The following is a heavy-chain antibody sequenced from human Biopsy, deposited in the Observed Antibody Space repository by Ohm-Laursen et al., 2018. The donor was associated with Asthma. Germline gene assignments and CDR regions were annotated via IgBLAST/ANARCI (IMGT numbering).Heavy chain of an antibody. CDR3: AGFCSGGNCPDH. J-gene: IGHJ4*02. V-gene: IGHV4-59*01. CDR2: IHYSGST. Sequence: GTLSLTCTVSGVSIRSYYWTWIRQPPGKGLEWIGSIHYSGSTYSNPSLKSRVTISVDTSKKQISLRLSSVIAADTAVYYCAGFCSGGNCPDHWGQGTLVTVSS. CDR1: GVSIRSYY. D-gene: IGHD2-15*01.